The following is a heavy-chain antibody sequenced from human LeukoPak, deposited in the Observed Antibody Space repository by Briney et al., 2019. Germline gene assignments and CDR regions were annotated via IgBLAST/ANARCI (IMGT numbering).Heavy chain of an antibody. V-gene: IGHV3-15*01. D-gene: IGHD4-17*01. CDR3: TRGDYGDHTDLDY. CDR1: GFTFNTYV. CDR2: IKSKTDGGTT. J-gene: IGHJ4*02. Sequence: PGGSLRLSCAASGFTFNTYVMSWVRQAPGKGLEWVGRIKSKTDGGTTDYAAPVKGRFTISRDDSKNMLYLQMNSLKTEDTAVYYCTRGDYGDHTDLDYWGQGTLVTVSS.